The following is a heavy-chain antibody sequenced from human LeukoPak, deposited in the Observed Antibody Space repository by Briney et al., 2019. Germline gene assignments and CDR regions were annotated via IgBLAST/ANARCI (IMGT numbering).Heavy chain of an antibody. D-gene: IGHD6-13*01. Sequence: PSETLSLTCTVPGGSISSSPYYWGWIRQPPGKGLEWIGSIYHSGSTFYDPSLKSRVTISIDTSRNQFSLRLNSVTSADTAVYFCARGPDYSSSYAANWFDPWGQGTLVTVSS. CDR1: GGSISSSPYY. J-gene: IGHJ5*02. CDR3: ARGPDYSSSYAANWFDP. V-gene: IGHV4-39*01. CDR2: IYHSGST.